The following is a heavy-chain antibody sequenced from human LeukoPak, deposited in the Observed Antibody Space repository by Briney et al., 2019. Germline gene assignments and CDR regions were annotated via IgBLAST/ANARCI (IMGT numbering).Heavy chain of an antibody. Sequence: ASVKVSCKAPGYTFTSYDINWVRQATGQGLEWMGWMNPNSGNTGYAQKFQGRVTMTRNTSISTAYMELSSLRSEDTAVYYCARRITIFGVVIMLGYWGQGTLVTVSS. CDR1: GYTFTSYD. CDR2: MNPNSGNT. V-gene: IGHV1-8*01. CDR3: ARRITIFGVVIMLGY. D-gene: IGHD3-3*01. J-gene: IGHJ4*02.